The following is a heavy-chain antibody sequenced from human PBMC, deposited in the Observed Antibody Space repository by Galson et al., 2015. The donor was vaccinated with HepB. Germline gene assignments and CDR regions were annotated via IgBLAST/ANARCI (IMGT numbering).Heavy chain of an antibody. Sequence: SLRLSCAASGFSVNTYYMSWVRQAPGKGLEWVSVIFRGGSTYYKDSVKGRFTISRDISKNTLYLQMNSLRAGDTAMYYCARVEKDYGDTGAFDIWGQGIMVIVAS. J-gene: IGHJ3*02. CDR2: IFRGGST. CDR3: ARVEKDYGDTGAFDI. V-gene: IGHV3-53*01. CDR1: GFSVNTYY. D-gene: IGHD4/OR15-4a*01.